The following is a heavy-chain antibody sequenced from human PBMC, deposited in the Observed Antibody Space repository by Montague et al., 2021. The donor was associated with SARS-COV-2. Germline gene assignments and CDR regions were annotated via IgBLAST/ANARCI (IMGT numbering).Heavy chain of an antibody. J-gene: IGHJ4*02. D-gene: IGHD3-9*01. CDR1: GFTFSNAW. CDR3: TTVPTYYDILTGYGEDYYFDY. CDR2: IKSKTDGGTT. Sequence: SLRLSCAASGFTFSNAWMSWVRQAPGKGLEWVGRIKSKTDGGTTDYAAPAKGRFTISRDDSKNTLYLQMNSLKTEDTAVYYCTTVPTYYDILTGYGEDYYFDYWGQGTLVTVSS. V-gene: IGHV3-15*01.